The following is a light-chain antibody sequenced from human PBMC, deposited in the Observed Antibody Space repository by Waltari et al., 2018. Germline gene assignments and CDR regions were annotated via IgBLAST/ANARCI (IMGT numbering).Light chain of an antibody. CDR2: VNSDGSH. Sequence: QLALTQSPSASASLGASVKLTCTLNSGHSSNVVAWLQQQPEKGPRYLMKVNSDGSHRKGDAIPVRFSGSGSGAERYLTISSLQSEDEADYYCQTGGHGTWVFGGGTKLTVL. CDR1: SGHSSNV. J-gene: IGLJ3*02. V-gene: IGLV4-69*01. CDR3: QTGGHGTWV.